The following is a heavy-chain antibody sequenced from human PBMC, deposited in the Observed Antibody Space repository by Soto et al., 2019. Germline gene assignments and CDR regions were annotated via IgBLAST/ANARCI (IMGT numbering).Heavy chain of an antibody. Sequence: SETLSLTCTVSGGSISSGGYYWSWIRQHPGKGLEWIGYIYYSGSTYYNPSLKSRVTISVDTSKNQFSLKLSSVTAADTAVYYCARSVDYYDSSVPDAFDIWGQGTMVTVSS. J-gene: IGHJ3*02. V-gene: IGHV4-31*03. D-gene: IGHD3-22*01. CDR1: GGSISSGGYY. CDR3: ARSVDYYDSSVPDAFDI. CDR2: IYYSGST.